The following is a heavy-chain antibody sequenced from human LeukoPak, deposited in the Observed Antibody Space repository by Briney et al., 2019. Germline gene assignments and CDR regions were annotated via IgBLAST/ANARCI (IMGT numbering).Heavy chain of an antibody. CDR1: GFTFSSYW. V-gene: IGHV3-7*01. Sequence: GGSLRLSCAASGFTFSSYWMSWVRQAPGKGLEWVANIKQDGSEKYYVDSVKGRFTMSRDNANNSLYLQMNSLRGEDTGVYYCARGYFSSSGRGMDVWGQGTTVTV. D-gene: IGHD6-13*01. CDR3: ARGYFSSSGRGMDV. J-gene: IGHJ6*02. CDR2: IKQDGSEK.